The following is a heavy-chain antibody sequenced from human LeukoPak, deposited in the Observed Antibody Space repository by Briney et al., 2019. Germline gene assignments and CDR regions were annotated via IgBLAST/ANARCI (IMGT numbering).Heavy chain of an antibody. D-gene: IGHD2-21*02. V-gene: IGHV4-34*01. Sequence: NPSETLSLTCAVYGGSFSSYYWSWIRQPPGKGLEWIGEINHSGSTNYNPSLKSRVTISVDTSKNQFSLKLSSVTAADTAVYYCARGRSSIVVVTAIPAFDIWGQGTMVTVSS. CDR1: GGSFSSYY. CDR2: INHSGST. J-gene: IGHJ3*02. CDR3: ARGRSSIVVVTAIPAFDI.